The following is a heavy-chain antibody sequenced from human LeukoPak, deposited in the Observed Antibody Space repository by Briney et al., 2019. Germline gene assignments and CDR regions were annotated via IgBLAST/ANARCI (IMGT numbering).Heavy chain of an antibody. V-gene: IGHV4-59*12. J-gene: IGHJ6*02. CDR2: ISYTGTT. CDR3: ARSNRDYDTFTGYYYYDMHV. D-gene: IGHD3-9*01. Sequence: PSETLSLTCTVSGGSINSYYWSWIRQPPGKGLEWIGYISYTGTTNYNPSLKSRVTISVDTSKNQFSLKLTSVTAADTAMYYCARSNRDYDTFTGYYYYDMHVWGQGTTVTVSS. CDR1: GGSINSYY.